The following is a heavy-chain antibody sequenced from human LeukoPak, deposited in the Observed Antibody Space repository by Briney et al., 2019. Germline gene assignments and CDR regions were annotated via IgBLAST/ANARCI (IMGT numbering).Heavy chain of an antibody. V-gene: IGHV4-39*02. J-gene: IGHJ5*02. D-gene: IGHD2-15*01. CDR1: GGSVNTQSYY. Sequence: SETLSLTCTVSGGSVNTQSYYWVWIRQPPGKGLEWVGSIFYTGTTFHNPALESRVALSVDRSKNHFSLRLNALTAADTAVYYCARLTLSSYWFDPWGQGTLVIVSS. CDR3: ARLTLSSYWFDP. CDR2: IFYTGTT.